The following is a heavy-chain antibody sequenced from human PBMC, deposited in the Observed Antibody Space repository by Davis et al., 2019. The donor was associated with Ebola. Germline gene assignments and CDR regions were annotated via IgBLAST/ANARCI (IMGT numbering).Heavy chain of an antibody. Sequence: SETLSLTCTVSGGSISSHYWSWIRQPPGKGLEWIGYVSITGNTNYNPSLKSRVTISVDTSKNQFSLRLNSVTAADTAVYYCARGYTVVDLDYWGQGTLVTVSS. CDR3: ARGYTVVDLDY. CDR1: GGSISSHY. V-gene: IGHV4-59*11. J-gene: IGHJ4*02. CDR2: VSITGNT. D-gene: IGHD4-23*01.